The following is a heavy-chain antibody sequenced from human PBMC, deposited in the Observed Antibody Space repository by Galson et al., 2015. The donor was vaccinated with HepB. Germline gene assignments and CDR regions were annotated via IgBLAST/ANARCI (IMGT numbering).Heavy chain of an antibody. V-gene: IGHV1-2*02. CDR2: INPDSGGT. J-gene: IGHJ4*02. CDR1: GYTFTSYH. CDR3: ARVAYYYDSSGYPLPGY. Sequence: SVKVSCKASGYTFTSYHMHWVRQAPGQGPEWMGWINPDSGGTNHAQKFQGRVTMTRDTSISTAYMELSRLRSDDTAVYYCARVAYYYDSSGYPLPGYWGQGTLVTVSS. D-gene: IGHD3-22*01.